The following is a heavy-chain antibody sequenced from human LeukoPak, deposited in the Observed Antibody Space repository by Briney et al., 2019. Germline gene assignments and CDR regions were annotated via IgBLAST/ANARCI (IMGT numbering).Heavy chain of an antibody. J-gene: IGHJ6*03. CDR1: GGSFSGYY. CDR2: INHSGST. CDR3: ARQPVCRGYYYYYYMDV. D-gene: IGHD2-15*01. V-gene: IGHV4-34*01. Sequence: NPSETLSLTCAVYGGSFSGYYWSWIRQPPGKGLEWIGEINHSGSTNYNPSLKSRVTISVDTSKNQFSLRLSSVTAADTAVYYCARQPVCRGYYYYYYMDVWGKGTTVTISS.